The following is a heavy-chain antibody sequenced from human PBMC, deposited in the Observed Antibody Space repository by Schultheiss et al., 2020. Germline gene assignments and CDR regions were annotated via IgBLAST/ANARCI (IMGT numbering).Heavy chain of an antibody. J-gene: IGHJ6*02. CDR2: ISYDGSNK. CDR3: AKVGSSTSCYVCYYYGMDV. V-gene: IGHV3-30*18. CDR1: GFTVSSNY. Sequence: GGSLRLSCAASGFTVSSNYMSWVRQAPGKGLEWVAVISYDGSNKYYADSVKGRFTISRDNSKNTLYLQMNSLRAEDTAVYYCAKVGSSTSCYVCYYYGMDVWGQGTTVTVSS. D-gene: IGHD2-2*01.